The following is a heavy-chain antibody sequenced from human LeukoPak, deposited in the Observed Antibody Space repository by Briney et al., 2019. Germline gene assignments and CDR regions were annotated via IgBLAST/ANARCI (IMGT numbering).Heavy chain of an antibody. Sequence: GGSLRLSCAASGFTFTNFAMSWVHQAPGKGLESVATISDSDDSTYYADSVMGRFTISRDKSKNTLYLEMTSLRAEDTAIYYCAKSLRGYGGYDYWGQGTQVTVSS. CDR3: AKSLRGYGGYDY. J-gene: IGHJ4*02. D-gene: IGHD4/OR15-4a*01. CDR2: ISDSDDST. CDR1: GFTFTNFA. V-gene: IGHV3-23*01.